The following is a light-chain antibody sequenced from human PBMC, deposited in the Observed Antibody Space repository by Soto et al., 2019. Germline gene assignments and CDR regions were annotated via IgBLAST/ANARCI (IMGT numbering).Light chain of an antibody. CDR2: DAS. Sequence: EIVLTQSPATLSLSPGERATLSCRASQSVISYLAWYQQKPGQAPRLLIDDASSRATGSPARFSGSGSGTAFTLTISSLEPEDFAVYFCQHRINWPLPFGGGTKVEIK. CDR1: QSVISY. CDR3: QHRINWPLP. J-gene: IGKJ4*01. V-gene: IGKV3-11*01.